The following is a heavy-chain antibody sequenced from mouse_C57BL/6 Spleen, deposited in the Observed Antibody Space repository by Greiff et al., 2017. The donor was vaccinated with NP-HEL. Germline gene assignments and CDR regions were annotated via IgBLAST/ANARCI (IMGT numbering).Heavy chain of an antibody. D-gene: IGHD1-3*01. CDR1: GCTFTDYN. J-gene: IGHJ3*01. V-gene: IGHV1-22*01. CDR3: ARGGKEETPWFAY. Sequence: VQLKESGPELVKPGASVKMSCKASGCTFTDYNMHWVKQSHGKSLEWIGYINPNNGGTSYNQKFKGKATLTVNKSSSTAYMELRSLTSEDSAVYYCARGGKEETPWFAYWGQGTLVTVSA. CDR2: INPNNGGT.